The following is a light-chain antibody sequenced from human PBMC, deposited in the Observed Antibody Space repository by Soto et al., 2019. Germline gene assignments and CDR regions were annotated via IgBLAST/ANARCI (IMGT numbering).Light chain of an antibody. V-gene: IGKV3-20*01. CDR2: DAS. J-gene: IGKJ1*01. Sequence: EIVLTQSPGTLSLSPGERATLSCRASQSISSNYVAWYQQKPGQAPRLLIYDASSRATGIPNRFSGSGSGTDSTLTIRRLAPQHFAVFYCQQYGDSPPFRQGTKV. CDR3: QQYGDSPP. CDR1: QSISSNY.